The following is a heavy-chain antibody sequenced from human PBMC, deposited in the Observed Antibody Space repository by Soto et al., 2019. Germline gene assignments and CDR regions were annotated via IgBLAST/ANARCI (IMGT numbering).Heavy chain of an antibody. J-gene: IGHJ2*01. CDR2: IKSSGSPT. CDR3: ATTPRGGASGDWYFDL. CDR1: GFTFSTYA. V-gene: IGHV3-23*05. D-gene: IGHD3-10*01. Sequence: EVQLLESGGGWVQPGGSLRLSCAASGFTFSTYAMTWVRLAPGRGLEWVLGIKSSGSPTDYPESVKGRFTISRDNLMNTLFLDMNGLRAEDTAIYYCATTPRGGASGDWYFDLWGRGTLVTVSS.